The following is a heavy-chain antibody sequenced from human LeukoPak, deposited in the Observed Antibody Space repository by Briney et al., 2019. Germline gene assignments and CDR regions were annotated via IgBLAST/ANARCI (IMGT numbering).Heavy chain of an antibody. D-gene: IGHD6-6*01. CDR1: GFTFSSYA. CDR2: ISYDGSNK. Sequence: GGSLRLSCAASGFTFSSYAMHWVRQAPGKELEWVAVISYDGSNKYYADSVKGRFTISRDNSKNTLYLQMNSLRAEDTAVYYCARAKQLVQDAFDIGGQGTMVTVSS. CDR3: ARAKQLVQDAFDI. V-gene: IGHV3-30*01. J-gene: IGHJ3*02.